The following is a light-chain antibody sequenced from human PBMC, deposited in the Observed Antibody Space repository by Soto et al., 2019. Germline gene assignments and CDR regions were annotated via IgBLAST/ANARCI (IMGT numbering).Light chain of an antibody. CDR1: SGQSTYS. CDR2: LSSDGSH. V-gene: IGLV4-69*01. Sequence: QLVLTQSPSASASLGASVKLTCTLSSGQSTYSIAWHQQPPEKGPRYLMSLSSDGSHTKGDGIPDRFSGSSSGAERYLTISSLQSEDEADYYCQTWGTGYVVFGGGTKLTVL. J-gene: IGLJ2*01. CDR3: QTWGTGYVV.